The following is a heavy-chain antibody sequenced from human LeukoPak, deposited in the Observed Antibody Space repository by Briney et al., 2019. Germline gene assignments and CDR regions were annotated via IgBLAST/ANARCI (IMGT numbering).Heavy chain of an antibody. CDR3: ARGGDDYDISFDY. D-gene: IGHD3-9*01. J-gene: IGHJ4*02. V-gene: IGHV1-8*01. Sequence: ASVKVSCKASGYTFTSYDINWVRQATGQGLEWMGWMNPNSGNTDYAQKFQGRVTLTRNTSISTAYMELSSLRSEDTAVYYCARGGDDYDISFDYWGQGTLVTVSS. CDR1: GYTFTSYD. CDR2: MNPNSGNT.